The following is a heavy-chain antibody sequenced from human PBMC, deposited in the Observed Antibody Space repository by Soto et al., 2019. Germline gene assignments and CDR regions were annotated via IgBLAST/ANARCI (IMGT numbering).Heavy chain of an antibody. Sequence: GASVKVSCKASGYTFTSYAMNWVRQAPGQGLEWMGWINTNTGNPTYAQGFTGRFVFSLDTSVSTAYLQICSLKAEDTAVYYCARAPPGAYCSSTSCGYYGMDVWGQGTTVTVSS. CDR2: INTNTGNP. CDR1: GYTFTSYA. J-gene: IGHJ6*02. V-gene: IGHV7-4-1*01. D-gene: IGHD2-2*01. CDR3: ARAPPGAYCSSTSCGYYGMDV.